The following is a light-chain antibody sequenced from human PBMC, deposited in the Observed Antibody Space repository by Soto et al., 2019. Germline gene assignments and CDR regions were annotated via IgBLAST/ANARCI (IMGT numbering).Light chain of an antibody. V-gene: IGKV1-39*01. CDR3: QQTYVSPPT. J-gene: IGKJ4*01. CDR1: QTISRF. CDR2: AAS. Sequence: DIQMTQSPSSLSASVGDKVTITCRASQTISRFVNWYQHKPGKGPNLLIHAASSLQSGVPSRFSGSGSVTDFTLTISSLQPEDFATYYCQQTYVSPPTSGGGTKVEIK.